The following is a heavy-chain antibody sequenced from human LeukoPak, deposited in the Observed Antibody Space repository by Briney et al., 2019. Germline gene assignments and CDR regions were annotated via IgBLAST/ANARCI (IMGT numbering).Heavy chain of an antibody. CDR2: IIPIFGTA. V-gene: IGHV1-69*06. D-gene: IGHD1-14*01. Sequence: SVKVSCKASGGTFSSYAISWVRQAPGQGLEWMGGIIPIFGTANYAQKFQGRVTITADKSTSTAYMELSSLRSEDTTVYYCAKRDNVYYYYGMDVWGKGTTVTVSS. J-gene: IGHJ6*04. CDR1: GGTFSSYA. CDR3: AKRDNVYYYYGMDV.